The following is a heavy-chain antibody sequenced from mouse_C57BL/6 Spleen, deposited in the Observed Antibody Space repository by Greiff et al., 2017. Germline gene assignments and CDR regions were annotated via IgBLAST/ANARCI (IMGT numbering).Heavy chain of an antibody. CDR2: IHPNSGST. V-gene: IGHV1-64*01. J-gene: IGHJ3*01. CDR3: ADDYDGAWFAY. Sequence: QLQLKQPGAELVKPGASVKLSCKASGYTFTSYWMHWVKQRPGQGLEWIGMIHPNSGSTNYNEKFKSKATLTVDKSSSTAYMQLSSLTSEDSAVYYCADDYDGAWFAYWGQGTLVTVSA. CDR1: GYTFTSYW. D-gene: IGHD2-4*01.